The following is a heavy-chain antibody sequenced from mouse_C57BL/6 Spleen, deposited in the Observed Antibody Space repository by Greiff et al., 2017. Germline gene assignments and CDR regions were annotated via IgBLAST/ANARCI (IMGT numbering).Heavy chain of an antibody. Sequence: EVKLVESGGGLVQPGGSMKLSCAASGFTFSDAWMDWVRQSPEKGLEWVAEIRNKANNHATYYAESVKGRFTISRDDSKSSVYLQMNSLRAEDTGIYYCTRSFYSNHGYYAMDYWGQGTSVTVSS. V-gene: IGHV6-6*01. CDR2: IRNKANNHAT. D-gene: IGHD2-5*01. CDR3: TRSFYSNHGYYAMDY. CDR1: GFTFSDAW. J-gene: IGHJ4*01.